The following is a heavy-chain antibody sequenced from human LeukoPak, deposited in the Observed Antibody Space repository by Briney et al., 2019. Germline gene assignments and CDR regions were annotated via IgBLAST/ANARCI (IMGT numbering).Heavy chain of an antibody. V-gene: IGHV3-23*01. CDR3: AKNPFLGYCSGGSCLGY. CDR2: ISGSGGST. D-gene: IGHD2-15*01. Sequence: AGSLRLSCAASGFTFSSYAMSWVRQAPGKGLEWVSAISGSGGSTYYADSVKGRFTISRDNSKNTLYLQMNSLRAEDTAVYYCAKNPFLGYCSGGSCLGYWGQGTLVTVSS. CDR1: GFTFSSYA. J-gene: IGHJ4*02.